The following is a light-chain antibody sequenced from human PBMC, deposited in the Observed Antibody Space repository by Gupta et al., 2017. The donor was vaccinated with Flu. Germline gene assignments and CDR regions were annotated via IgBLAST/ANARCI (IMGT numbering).Light chain of an antibody. Sequence: QVVLTQSRSASASLGDAVKLTCTLSSGHSSSAIAWHQKQPEKGPRYLMKLNSDGSHNKGLGTPDRFSGSSPGKERSLTISSLQSEDEADYYCQTWGSGYWVFGGGTKVTVL. CDR2: LNSDGSH. J-gene: IGLJ3*02. V-gene: IGLV4-69*01. CDR3: QTWGSGYWV. CDR1: SGHSSSA.